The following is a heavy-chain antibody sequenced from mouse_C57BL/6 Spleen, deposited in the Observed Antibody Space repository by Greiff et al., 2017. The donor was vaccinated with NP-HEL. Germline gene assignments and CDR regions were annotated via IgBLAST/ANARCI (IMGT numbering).Heavy chain of an antibody. V-gene: IGHV1-82*01. D-gene: IGHD1-1*01. CDR3: ARGVYYGSLRDAMDY. J-gene: IGHJ4*01. CDR2: IYPGDGYT. CDR1: GYTFSSSW. Sequence: QVQLQQSGPELVKPGTSVKISCKASGYTFSSSWMNWVKQRPGKGLEWIGVIYPGDGYTNYNEKFKGKATLTADTSSSTAYMQLSSLTSEDSAVYYCARGVYYGSLRDAMDYWGQGTSVTVSS.